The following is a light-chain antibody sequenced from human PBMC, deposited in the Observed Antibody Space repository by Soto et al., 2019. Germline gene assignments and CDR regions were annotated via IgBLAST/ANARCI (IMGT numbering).Light chain of an antibody. Sequence: QSVLTQPASVSGSPGQSITISCTGTSSDVGSYNLVSWYQQHPGKAPKLMIYEGSKRPSGVSNRFSGSKSGNTASLTISGLQAEDEADYYCCSYAGSSTPLVEFGGGTKLTVL. CDR2: EGS. CDR3: CSYAGSSTPLVE. V-gene: IGLV2-23*01. J-gene: IGLJ2*01. CDR1: SSDVGSYNL.